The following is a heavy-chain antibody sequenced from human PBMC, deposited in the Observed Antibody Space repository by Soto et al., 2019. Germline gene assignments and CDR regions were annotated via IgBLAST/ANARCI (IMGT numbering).Heavy chain of an antibody. CDR3: STYSYDDHISGYYDF. J-gene: IGHJ4*02. V-gene: IGHV4-39*01. CDR2: IHHTGAT. Sequence: QLFLQESGPGVVKSSETLSLTCTVTGGSITRRNHYWGWVRQPPGKGLEWVASIHHTGATYYNPSLRARISMSVDTSNNRFSLSLTSMTAADTASYFCSTYSYDDHISGYYDFWGQGALVTVSS. D-gene: IGHD3-22*01. CDR1: GGSITRRNHY.